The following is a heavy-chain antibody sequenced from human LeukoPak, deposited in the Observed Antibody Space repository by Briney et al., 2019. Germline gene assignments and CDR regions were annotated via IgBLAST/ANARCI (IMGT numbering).Heavy chain of an antibody. CDR2: IWYDGSNK. CDR1: GFIFSNYG. CDR3: AREGPRGNSQFDY. D-gene: IGHD2/OR15-2a*01. Sequence: GGSLRLSCAASGFIFSNYGMHWVRQAPGKGLEWVALIWYDGSNKYYTGSVKGRLTISRDNSKNTLYLQMNRLRAEDTAVYYCAREGPRGNSQFDYWGQGTLVTVSS. V-gene: IGHV3-33*01. J-gene: IGHJ4*02.